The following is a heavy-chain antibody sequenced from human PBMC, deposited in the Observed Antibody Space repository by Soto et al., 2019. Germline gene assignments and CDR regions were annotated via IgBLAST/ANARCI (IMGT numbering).Heavy chain of an antibody. V-gene: IGHV3-23*01. CDR1: GFTFSSYV. J-gene: IGHJ4*02. D-gene: IGHD3-22*01. Sequence: PGGSLRLSCAASGFTFSSYVMSWVRQAPGKGLEWVSSISSSGGNTYYADSVKGRFTISRETTENMLYLQMNSLRAEDTALYYCAKRLSFLPSGHYSSFDYWGQGTLVTVSS. CDR2: ISSSGGNT. CDR3: AKRLSFLPSGHYSSFDY.